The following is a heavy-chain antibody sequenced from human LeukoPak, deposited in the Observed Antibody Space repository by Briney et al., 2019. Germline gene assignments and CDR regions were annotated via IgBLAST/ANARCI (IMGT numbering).Heavy chain of an antibody. J-gene: IGHJ3*02. CDR2: INTKTGTP. CDR3: ARRSPSADAFDI. Sequence: ASVKVSCKASGYTFNRNAINWVRQAPGQGLEWMGWINTKTGTPTYAQGFTGRFVFSLDISVTTAYLQISNLKAEDTAFYYCARRSPSADAFDIWGQGTTVTVSS. V-gene: IGHV7-4-1*02. CDR1: GYTFNRNA.